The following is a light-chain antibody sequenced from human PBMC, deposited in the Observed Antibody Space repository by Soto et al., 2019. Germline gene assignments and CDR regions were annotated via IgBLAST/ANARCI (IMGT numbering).Light chain of an antibody. CDR1: SSNIGAGYD. CDR3: QSYDSSLRGV. J-gene: IGLJ1*01. V-gene: IGLV1-40*01. CDR2: GNS. Sequence: QSVLTQPPSVSGAPGQSVTISCTGSSSNIGAGYDVYWYQQLPGTAPKLLIYGNSNRPSGVPDRFSGSKSGTSASLAITGLQAEDEADYYCQSYDSSLRGVFGTGTKATVL.